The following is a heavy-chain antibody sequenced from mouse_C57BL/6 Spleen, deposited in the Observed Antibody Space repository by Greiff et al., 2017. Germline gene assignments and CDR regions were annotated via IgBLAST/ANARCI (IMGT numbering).Heavy chain of an antibody. CDR1: GYTFTSYW. Sequence: QVQLQQPGAELVMPGASVKLSCKASGYTFTSYWMHWVKQRPGQGLEWIGGIDPSDSYTNYNQKFKGKSTLTVDKSSSTAYMQLSSLTSEDSAVYDCERREGYYYGRPYYFDYWGQGTTRTVSS. CDR3: ERREGYYYGRPYYFDY. J-gene: IGHJ2*01. CDR2: IDPSDSYT. D-gene: IGHD1-1*01. V-gene: IGHV1-69*01.